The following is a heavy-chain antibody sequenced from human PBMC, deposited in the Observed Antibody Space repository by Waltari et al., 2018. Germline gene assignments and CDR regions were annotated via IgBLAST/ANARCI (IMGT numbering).Heavy chain of an antibody. D-gene: IGHD3-22*01. V-gene: IGHV3-21*01. J-gene: IGHJ4*02. CDR2: VSSSSSYI. CDR1: GFTFSSYS. Sequence: EVQLVESGGGLVKPGGSLRLSCAASGFTFSSYSMNWVRQAPGKGRDGVSSVSSSSSYIDYADSVKGRCTISRDNAKNSLYLQMNSLRAEDTAVYYCAREGRYDSSGYYSGWGQGTLVTVSS. CDR3: AREGRYDSSGYYSG.